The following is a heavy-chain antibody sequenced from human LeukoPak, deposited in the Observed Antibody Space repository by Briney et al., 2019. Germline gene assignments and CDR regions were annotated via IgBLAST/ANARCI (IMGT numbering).Heavy chain of an antibody. V-gene: IGHV1-24*01. D-gene: IGHD1-26*01. CDR3: ARGWIVGAYYFDY. CDR1: GYTLTELS. Sequence: ASVKVSCKVSGYTLTELSMHWVRQAPGKGLEWMGGLDPEDGETIYAQKFQGRVTMTEDTSTDTAYMELRSLRSDDTAVYYCARGWIVGAYYFDYWGQGTLVTVSS. J-gene: IGHJ4*02. CDR2: LDPEDGET.